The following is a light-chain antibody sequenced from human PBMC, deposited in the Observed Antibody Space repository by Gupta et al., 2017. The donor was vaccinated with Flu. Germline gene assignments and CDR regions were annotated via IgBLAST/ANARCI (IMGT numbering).Light chain of an antibody. CDR1: SSNIGSKT. V-gene: IGLV1-44*01. J-gene: IGLJ3*02. CDR2: SKD. Sequence: QDVLTQSPSASGTPGQRVTISCSGSSSNIGSKTVNWYRHLPGTAPKPLIYSKDHRPAGVPDRFSGSNSGNSASLAISGLQSEDEAEYYCAAWDDSLNGPWVFGGGTKLTVL. CDR3: AAWDDSLNGPWV.